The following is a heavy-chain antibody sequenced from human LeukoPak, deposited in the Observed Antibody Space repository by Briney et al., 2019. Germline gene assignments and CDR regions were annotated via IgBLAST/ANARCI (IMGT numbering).Heavy chain of an antibody. D-gene: IGHD6-13*01. CDR2: ISYDRSNK. Sequence: PGGSLRLSCAASGFTFSSYGMHWVRQAPGKGLEWVAAISYDRSNKYYADSVKGRFTISRDNSKNTLYLQMNSLRAVDTAVYYCAKDLGIAAAGRETRAFDIWGQGTMVTVSS. CDR3: AKDLGIAAAGRETRAFDI. V-gene: IGHV3-30*18. J-gene: IGHJ3*02. CDR1: GFTFSSYG.